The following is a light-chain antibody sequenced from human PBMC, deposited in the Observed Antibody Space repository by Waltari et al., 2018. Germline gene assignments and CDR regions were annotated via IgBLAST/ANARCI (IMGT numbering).Light chain of an antibody. CDR2: DAS. CDR3: QHYVRLPAT. Sequence: EIVLTQSPGTLSLSPGERATRACRASQSVGRSLAWYQQKPGHAPRLLIYDASRRATGIPDRFSGSGSGTDFSLTISRLEPEDFAVYYCQHYVRLPATFGQGTKVEI. V-gene: IGKV3-20*01. CDR1: QSVGRS. J-gene: IGKJ1*01.